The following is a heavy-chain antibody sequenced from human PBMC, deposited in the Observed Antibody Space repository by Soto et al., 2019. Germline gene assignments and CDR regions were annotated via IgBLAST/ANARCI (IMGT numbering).Heavy chain of an antibody. V-gene: IGHV4-30-2*01. CDR3: AAGGGLPRYY. CDR1: GGSISSGGYS. J-gene: IGHJ4*02. D-gene: IGHD5-12*01. CDR2: IYHSGST. Sequence: QLQLQESGSGLVKPSQTLSLTCAVSGGSISSGGYSWSWIRQPPGKGLEWMGYIYHSGSTYYTPSLKSRVTVSVDTSKNQFSLKLSSVTAADTAVYYCAAGGGLPRYYWGQGTLVTVSS.